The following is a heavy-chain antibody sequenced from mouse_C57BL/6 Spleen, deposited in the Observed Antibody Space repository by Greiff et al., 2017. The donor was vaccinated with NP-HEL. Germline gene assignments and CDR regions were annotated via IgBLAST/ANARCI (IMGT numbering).Heavy chain of an antibody. CDR1: GYTFTSYT. CDR3: ARGDYDYDGFY. D-gene: IGHD2-4*01. V-gene: IGHV1-4*01. J-gene: IGHJ2*01. CDR2: INPSSGYT. Sequence: VQLQQSGAELARPGASVKMSCKASGYTFTSYTMHWVKQRPGQGLEWIGYINPSSGYTKYNQKFKDKATLTADKSSSTAYMQLSSLTSEYSAVYYCARGDYDYDGFYWGQGTTLTVSS.